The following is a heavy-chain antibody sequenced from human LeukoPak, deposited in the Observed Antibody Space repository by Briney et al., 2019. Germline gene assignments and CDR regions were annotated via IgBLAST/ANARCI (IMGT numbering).Heavy chain of an antibody. CDR2: INPSGGST. D-gene: IGHD1-26*01. J-gene: IGHJ4*02. CDR3: AWASGSYYSIDY. Sequence: GASVKVSCKASGYTFTSYYMHWVRQAPGQGLEWMGIINPSGGSTSYAQKFQGRVTMTRDTSTSTVHMELSSLRSEDTAVYYCAWASGSYYSIDYWGQGTLVTVSS. CDR1: GYTFTSYY. V-gene: IGHV1-46*03.